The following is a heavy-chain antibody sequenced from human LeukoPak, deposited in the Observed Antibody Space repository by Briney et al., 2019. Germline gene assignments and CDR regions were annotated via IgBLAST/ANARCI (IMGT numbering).Heavy chain of an antibody. CDR2: IYSDDSGGDT. CDR3: ARRSTVTRDVDI. CDR1: GFTFSSYT. J-gene: IGHJ3*02. Sequence: GGLRLSCAASGFTFSSYTITWVRQAPGKGLEWVSVIYSDDSGGDTYYADSVKGRFTISRDNSKNTVYLQLNSLRAEDTAVYYCARRSTVTRDVDIWGQGTMVTVSS. V-gene: IGHV3-66*04. D-gene: IGHD4-17*01.